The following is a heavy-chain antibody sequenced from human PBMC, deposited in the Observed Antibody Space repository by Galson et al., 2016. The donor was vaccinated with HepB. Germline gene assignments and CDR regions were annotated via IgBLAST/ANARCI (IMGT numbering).Heavy chain of an antibody. Sequence: PALVKPTQTLTLTCAFSGSSLITGGEAVAWIRQPPGKALEWLALIYWDNDKRYNTSLKSRLAINKDPSQNQVVLTMTNMDPADTATYYCAHTAWGYYYGLDVWGQGTTVTVSS. CDR2: IYWDNDK. V-gene: IGHV2-5*02. J-gene: IGHJ6*02. CDR1: GSSLITGGEA. CDR3: AHTAWGYYYGLDV. D-gene: IGHD7-27*01.